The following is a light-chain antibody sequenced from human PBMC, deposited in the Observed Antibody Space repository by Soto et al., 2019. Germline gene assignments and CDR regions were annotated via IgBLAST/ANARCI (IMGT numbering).Light chain of an antibody. V-gene: IGKV3-15*01. CDR2: GAS. J-gene: IGKJ1*01. Sequence: EAFMTQSPATLSVSPWERATLSCWASQSVNSNLAWYQQKLGQAPRVLIYGASTRATGIPARFSGSGSETEFILTISSLQSEDSATYYCQHYNTWPWTFGQGTMVDVK. CDR3: QHYNTWPWT. CDR1: QSVNSN.